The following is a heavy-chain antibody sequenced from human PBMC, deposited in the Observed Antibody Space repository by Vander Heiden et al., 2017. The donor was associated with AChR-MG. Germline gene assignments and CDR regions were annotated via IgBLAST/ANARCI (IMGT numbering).Heavy chain of an antibody. V-gene: IGHV3-23*01. D-gene: IGHD6-19*01. CDR2: ISGSGGST. CDR3: AKGYSSGWYGFWFDP. J-gene: IGHJ5*02. CDR1: GFTFSSYA. Sequence: EVQLLEAGGGLVQPGGSLRLSCAASGFTFSSYAMSWVRQAPGKGLGWVSAISGSGGSTYYADSVKGRFTISRDNSKNTLYLQMNSLRAEDTAVYYCAKGYSSGWYGFWFDPWGQGTLVTVSS.